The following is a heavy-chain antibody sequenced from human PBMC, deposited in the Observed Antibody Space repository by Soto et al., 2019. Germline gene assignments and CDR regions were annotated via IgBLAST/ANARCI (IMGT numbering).Heavy chain of an antibody. CDR1: GFAFSFYG. CDR3: ARASGYYLFDY. J-gene: IGHJ4*02. CDR2: IWYDGSNK. Sequence: GGSLRLSCEASGFAFSFYGMHWVRQAPGKGLEWVAVIWYDGSNKYYADSVKGRFTISRDKSKNTVDLHMDSLRGEDTAIYYCARASGYYLFDYWGQGTLVTVSS. V-gene: IGHV3-33*01. D-gene: IGHD3-3*01.